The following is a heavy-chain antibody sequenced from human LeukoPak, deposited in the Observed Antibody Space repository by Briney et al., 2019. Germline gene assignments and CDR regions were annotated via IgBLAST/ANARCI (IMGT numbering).Heavy chain of an antibody. CDR2: IYHSGST. Sequence: SETLSLTRTVSGYSISSGYYWGWIRPPPGKGLEWIGSIYHSGSTYYNPSLKSRVTISVDTSKNQFSLKLSSVTAADTAVYYCARTRYSSGWYVLYWGQGTLVTVSS. CDR1: GYSISSGYY. CDR3: ARTRYSSGWYVLY. J-gene: IGHJ4*02. V-gene: IGHV4-38-2*02. D-gene: IGHD6-19*01.